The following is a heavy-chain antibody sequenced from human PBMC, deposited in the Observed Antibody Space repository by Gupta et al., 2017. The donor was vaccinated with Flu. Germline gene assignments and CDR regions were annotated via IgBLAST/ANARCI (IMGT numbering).Heavy chain of an antibody. CDR1: DDYA. CDR2: ISWNSGSI. Sequence: DDYAMHWVRQAPGKGLEWVSGISWNSGSIGYADSVKGRFTISRDNAKNSLYLQMNSLRAEDTALYYCAKDMSGYGDSTPFDYWGQGTLVTVSS. V-gene: IGHV3-9*01. CDR3: AKDMSGYGDSTPFDY. J-gene: IGHJ4*02. D-gene: IGHD4-17*01.